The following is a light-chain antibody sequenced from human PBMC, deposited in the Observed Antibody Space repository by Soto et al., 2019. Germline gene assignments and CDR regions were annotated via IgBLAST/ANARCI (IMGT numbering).Light chain of an antibody. CDR2: GAS. CDR1: QSVSSSY. J-gene: IGKJ5*01. V-gene: IGKV3-20*01. Sequence: EIVLTQSPGTLSLSPGERATLSCRASQSVSSSYLAWYQQKPGQAPRLLIYGASSRATGIPDRFRGSGSGTDFTLTISRVEHDDFAVYYCQHFRAFGQGTRLEIK. CDR3: QHFRA.